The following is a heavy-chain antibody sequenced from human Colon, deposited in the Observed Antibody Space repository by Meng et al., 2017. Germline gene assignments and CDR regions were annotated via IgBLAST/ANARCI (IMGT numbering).Heavy chain of an antibody. V-gene: IGHV4-39*07. J-gene: IGHJ4*02. CDR1: NGFITSSAYY. CDR2: IFYSGGT. D-gene: IGHD5-12*01. Sequence: SETLSLTCTVSNGFITSSAYYWGWIRQSPGKGLEWIGSIFYSGGTYYNPSLKSRVTISVDTSKTQFFLRLTSVTAADTAQYYCARVYSGYESRHYFDYWGQGTLVTVSS. CDR3: ARVYSGYESRHYFDY.